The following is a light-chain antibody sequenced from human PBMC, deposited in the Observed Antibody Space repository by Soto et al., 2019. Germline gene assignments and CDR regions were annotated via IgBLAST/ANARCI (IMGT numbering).Light chain of an antibody. CDR2: EVS. J-gene: IGLJ3*02. Sequence: QSALTQPPSASGSPGQSVTISCTGTSSDVGGYNYVSWYQQYPGKAPKLMIYEVSKRPSGVPDRCSGSKSGKTASLTVSRLQAEDEADYYCTSYAGSDIWVFGGGTKLTVL. V-gene: IGLV2-8*01. CDR1: SSDVGGYNY. CDR3: TSYAGSDIWV.